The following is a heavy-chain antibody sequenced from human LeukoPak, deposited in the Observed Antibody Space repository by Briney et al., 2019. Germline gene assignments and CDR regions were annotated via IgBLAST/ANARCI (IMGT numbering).Heavy chain of an antibody. D-gene: IGHD3-10*01. CDR1: GFTFSSYS. V-gene: IGHV3-48*01. CDR2: ISSSSSTI. Sequence: GGSLRLSCAASGFTFSSYSMNWVRQAPGKGLEWVSYISSSSSTIYYADSVKGRFTISRDNAKNSLYLQMNSLRAEDTAVYYCARDPDYYGSGSDYWGQGTLVTVSS. J-gene: IGHJ4*02. CDR3: ARDPDYYGSGSDY.